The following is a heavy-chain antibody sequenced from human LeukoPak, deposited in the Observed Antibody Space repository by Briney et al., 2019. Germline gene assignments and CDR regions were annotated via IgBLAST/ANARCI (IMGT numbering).Heavy chain of an antibody. J-gene: IGHJ4*02. D-gene: IGHD3-22*01. Sequence: GGSLRLSCAASGFTFSIYAMIWVRQAPGKGLEGVSAISGSGCSTYYADSVKGRFTISRDNSKNTLYLQMNSLRAEDTAVYYCAKSGGGYYYDSSGPIFDYWGQGTLVTVSS. CDR3: AKSGGGYYYDSSGPIFDY. V-gene: IGHV3-23*01. CDR2: ISGSGCST. CDR1: GFTFSIYA.